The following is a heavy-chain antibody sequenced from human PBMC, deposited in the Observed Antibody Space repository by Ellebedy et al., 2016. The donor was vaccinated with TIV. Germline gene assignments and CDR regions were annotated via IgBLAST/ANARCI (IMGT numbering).Heavy chain of an antibody. Sequence: MPSETLSLTCTVSGGSISSPSYYWGWIRQPPGKGLEWIGSIYYSGSTYYYPPLKSRVTISVDTSKNQFSLKLSSVTAADTAVYYCARGGIAAAGILNWFDPWGQGTLVTVSS. CDR2: IYYSGST. V-gene: IGHV4-39*07. D-gene: IGHD6-13*01. CDR3: ARGGIAAAGILNWFDP. J-gene: IGHJ5*02. CDR1: GGSISSPSYY.